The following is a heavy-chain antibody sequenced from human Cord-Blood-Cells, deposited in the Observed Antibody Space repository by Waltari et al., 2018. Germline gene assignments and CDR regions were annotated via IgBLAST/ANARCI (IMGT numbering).Heavy chain of an antibody. D-gene: IGHD4-17*01. CDR2: ICHSGST. J-gene: IGHJ6*02. CDR1: GGSLSSSNW. Sequence: QVQLQESGPGLVKPSGTLSLTCAVSGGSLSSSNWWSWVRQPPGKGLEWIGEICHSGSTNYNPSLKSRVTISVDKSKNQFSLKLSSVTAADTAVYYCASHGSGDYYYYYGMDVWGQGTTVTVSS. CDR3: ASHGSGDYYYYYGMDV. V-gene: IGHV4-4*02.